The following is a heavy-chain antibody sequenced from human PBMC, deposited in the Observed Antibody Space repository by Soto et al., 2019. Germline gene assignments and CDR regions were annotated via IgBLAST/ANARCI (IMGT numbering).Heavy chain of an antibody. D-gene: IGHD1-26*01. CDR1: GYSFAGYW. CDR3: AKAVYTWGGATTNFDY. CDR2: IDPSDSQT. V-gene: IGHV5-10-1*01. J-gene: IGHJ4*02. Sequence: GESLKISCKGSGYSFAGYWITWVRQKPGKGLEWMGRIDPSDSQTYYSPSFRGHVTISVTKSITTVFLQWSSLRASDTAVYYCAKAVYTWGGATTNFDYWGQGTLVTVSS.